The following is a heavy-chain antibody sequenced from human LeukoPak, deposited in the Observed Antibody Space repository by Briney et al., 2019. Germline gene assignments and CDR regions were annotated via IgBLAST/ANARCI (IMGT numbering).Heavy chain of an antibody. D-gene: IGHD3-22*01. CDR1: GGSFSGYY. Sequence: SETLSLTCAVYGGSFSGYYWSWIRQPPGKGLEWIGEINHSGSTNYNPSLKSRVTISVDTSKNQFSLKLSSVTAADTAVYYCARKDRTSYYYDSSGYWRHWGQGTLVTVSS. J-gene: IGHJ4*02. CDR3: ARKDRTSYYYDSSGYWRH. CDR2: INHSGST. V-gene: IGHV4-34*01.